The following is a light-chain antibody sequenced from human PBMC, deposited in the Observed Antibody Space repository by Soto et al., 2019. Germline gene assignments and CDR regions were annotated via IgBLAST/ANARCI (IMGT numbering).Light chain of an antibody. CDR2: WAS. CDR3: QQYYSTLMYT. V-gene: IGKV4-1*01. Sequence: EIVMTQSPDSLAVSLGESATINCKTSQSVLYSSNNKNYLAWYQQKPGQPPKLLIYWASTRESGVPDRFSGSGSGTDFTLTISSLQAEDVAVNHCQQYYSTLMYTFGQGTKLEIK. J-gene: IGKJ2*01. CDR1: QSVLYSSNNKNY.